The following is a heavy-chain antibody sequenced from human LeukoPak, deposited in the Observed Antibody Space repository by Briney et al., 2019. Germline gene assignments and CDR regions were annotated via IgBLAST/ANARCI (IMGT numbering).Heavy chain of an antibody. Sequence: PGGSLRLSCAASGFTVSSNYMSWVRQAPGKGLEWVSVIYSGGSTCYADSVKGRFTISRDNSKNMLYLQMNSLRAEDTAVYYCARGVARYYGSGSYDYWGQGTLVTVSS. J-gene: IGHJ4*02. CDR1: GFTVSSNY. V-gene: IGHV3-53*01. CDR2: IYSGGST. CDR3: ARGVARYYGSGSYDY. D-gene: IGHD3-10*01.